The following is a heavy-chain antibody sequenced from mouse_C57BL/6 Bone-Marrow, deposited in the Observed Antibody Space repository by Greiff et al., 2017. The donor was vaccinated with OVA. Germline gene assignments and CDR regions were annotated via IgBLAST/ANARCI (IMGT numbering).Heavy chain of an antibody. J-gene: IGHJ4*01. Sequence: EVKLVESGEGLVKPGGSLKLSCAASGFTFSSYAMSWVRQTPEKRLEWVAYISSGGDYIYYADTVKGRFTISRDNARNTLYLQMSSLKSEDTAMYYCTREDGSSPDYYAMDYWGQGTSVTVSS. CDR3: TREDGSSPDYYAMDY. CDR1: GFTFSSYA. CDR2: ISSGGDYI. D-gene: IGHD1-1*01. V-gene: IGHV5-9-1*02.